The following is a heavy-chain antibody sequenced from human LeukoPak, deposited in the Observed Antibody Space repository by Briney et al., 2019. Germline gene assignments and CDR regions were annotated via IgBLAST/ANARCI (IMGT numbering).Heavy chain of an antibody. D-gene: IGHD6-19*01. CDR3: ARDRGAVADSYNFDY. CDR1: GYTFTNYG. Sequence: ASVKVSCKASGYTFTNYGVSWVRQAPGQGLEWMGWISAYNGNTRFVQKLQGRVTLTTDTSTSTAYMELRSLTSDDTAVYYCARDRGAVADSYNFDYWGQGTLVTVSS. J-gene: IGHJ4*02. CDR2: ISAYNGNT. V-gene: IGHV1-18*01.